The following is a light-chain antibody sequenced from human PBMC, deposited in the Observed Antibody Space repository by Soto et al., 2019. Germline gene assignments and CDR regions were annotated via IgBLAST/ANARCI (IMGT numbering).Light chain of an antibody. CDR2: GAS. Sequence: EIVLTQSPCTLSLSPGERATLSCRASQSVSSSYLARYQQKPGQAPRLLIYGASSRATGIPDRFSGSGSGTDFTLTISRLEPEDFAVYYCQQYGSSPTWTFGQGPKVDIK. V-gene: IGKV3-20*01. CDR1: QSVSSSY. J-gene: IGKJ1*01. CDR3: QQYGSSPTWT.